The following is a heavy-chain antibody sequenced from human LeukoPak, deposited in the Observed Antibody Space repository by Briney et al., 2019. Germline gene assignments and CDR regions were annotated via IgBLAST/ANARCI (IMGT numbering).Heavy chain of an antibody. D-gene: IGHD1-1*01. CDR3: ARGSYNIFDY. V-gene: IGHV4-34*01. Sequence: SETLSLTCVVSGGSVNSGGYSWSWIRQPPGKGLEWIGEINHSGSTNYNPSLKSRVTISVDTSKNQFSLKLSSVTAADTAVYYCARGSYNIFDYWGQGTLVTVSS. CDR1: GGSVNSGGYS. CDR2: INHSGST. J-gene: IGHJ4*02.